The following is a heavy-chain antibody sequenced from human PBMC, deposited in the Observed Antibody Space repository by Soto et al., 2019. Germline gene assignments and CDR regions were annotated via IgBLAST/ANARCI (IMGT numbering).Heavy chain of an antibody. Sequence: SGGSLRLSCAASGFTFSSYGMHWVRQAPGKGLEWVAVISYDGSNKYYADSVKGRFTISRDNSKNTLYLQMNSLRAEDTAVYYCAKETYPPLGSPFDYWGQGTLVTVSS. CDR1: GFTFSSYG. CDR2: ISYDGSNK. J-gene: IGHJ4*02. CDR3: AKETYPPLGSPFDY. D-gene: IGHD2-2*02. V-gene: IGHV3-30*18.